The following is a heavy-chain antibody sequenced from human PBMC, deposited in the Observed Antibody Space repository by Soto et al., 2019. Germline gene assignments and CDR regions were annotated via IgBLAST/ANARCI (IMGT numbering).Heavy chain of an antibody. D-gene: IGHD5-12*01. Sequence: ETLSLTCTVSGGSISPSYWNWVRQPPGKRPEWIGCIYYTGNTHYNPSLKSRVTISRDTSKNQFSLELTSVTAADTAKYFCAREGNLGRWLQPLDFWGQGTLVTVSS. J-gene: IGHJ4*02. CDR3: AREGNLGRWLQPLDF. CDR2: IYYTGNT. V-gene: IGHV4-59*01. CDR1: GGSISPSY.